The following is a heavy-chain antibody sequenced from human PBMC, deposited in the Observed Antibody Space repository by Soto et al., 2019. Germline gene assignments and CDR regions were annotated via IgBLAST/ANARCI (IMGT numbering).Heavy chain of an antibody. D-gene: IGHD5-12*01. J-gene: IGHJ4*02. CDR2: MYTGGST. Sequence: EVQLVESGGGLIHPGGSLRLSCGASGFTVSTTYMSWVRQAPGKGLEWVSTMYTGGSTSYADSVKGRFTISRDNSKNTLYLQMNSLRVEDTAVYYCAGGGGYSDYDGHDSWGQGTLVTVSS. CDR3: AGGGGYSDYDGHDS. V-gene: IGHV3-53*01. CDR1: GFTVSTTY.